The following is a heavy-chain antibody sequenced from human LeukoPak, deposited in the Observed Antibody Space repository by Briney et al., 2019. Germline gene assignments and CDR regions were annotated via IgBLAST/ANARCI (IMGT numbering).Heavy chain of an antibody. J-gene: IGHJ6*03. CDR3: ARTGAAYYYYYYMDV. CDR2: IYTSGST. V-gene: IGHV4-61*02. CDR1: GGPISSGSYY. Sequence: SETLSLTCTVSGGPISSGSYYWSWIRQPAGKGLEWIGRIYTSGSTNYNPSLKSRVTISVDTSKNQFSLKLSSVTAADTAVYYCARTGAAYYYYYYMDVWGKGTTVTVSS. D-gene: IGHD1-14*01.